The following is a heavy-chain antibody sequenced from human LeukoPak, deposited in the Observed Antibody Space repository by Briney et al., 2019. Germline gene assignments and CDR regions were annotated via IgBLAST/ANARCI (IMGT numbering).Heavy chain of an antibody. J-gene: IGHJ4*02. CDR3: ARGTYYDFWSGARPYYYDSSGYYLGFDY. V-gene: IGHV3-23*01. Sequence: GGSLRLSCAASGFTFSSYAMSWVRQAPGKGLEWVSAISGSGGSTYYADSVKGRFTISRDNSKNTLYLQMNSLRAEDTAVYYCARGTYYDFWSGARPYYYDSSGYYLGFDYWGQGTLVTVSS. CDR1: GFTFSSYA. D-gene: IGHD3-22*01. CDR2: ISGSGGST.